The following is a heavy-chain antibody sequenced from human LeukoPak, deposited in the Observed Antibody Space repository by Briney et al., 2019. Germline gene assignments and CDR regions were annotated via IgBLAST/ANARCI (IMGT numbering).Heavy chain of an antibody. D-gene: IGHD3-22*01. V-gene: IGHV3-11*05. CDR3: ARDFIHRSGEANY. CDR2: ISSSSSST. Sequence: GGSLRLSCVASGFTFSDYYMSWIRQAPGKGLEWISYISSSSSSTNYADSVKGRFTISRDYPKNSLYLLMNSLRAEDTAMYYCARDFIHRSGEANYWGQGTLVTVSS. CDR1: GFTFSDYY. J-gene: IGHJ4*02.